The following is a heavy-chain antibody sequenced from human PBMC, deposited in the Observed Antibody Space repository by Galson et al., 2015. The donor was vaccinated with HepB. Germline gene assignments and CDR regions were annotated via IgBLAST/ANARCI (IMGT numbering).Heavy chain of an antibody. CDR3: ARGALVAVVRGTLNNWFAP. J-gene: IGHJ5*02. Sequence: SVKVSCKACGYTFSPYSITWVRQAPGQGLEWMGWISHYNGDTDYARKFQGRVTMTTDTFTSTAYMEARSLRSDDTAVYYCARGALVAVVRGTLNNWFAPWGQGTLVTVSS. D-gene: IGHD2-15*01. CDR2: ISHYNGDT. CDR1: GYTFSPYS. V-gene: IGHV1-18*01.